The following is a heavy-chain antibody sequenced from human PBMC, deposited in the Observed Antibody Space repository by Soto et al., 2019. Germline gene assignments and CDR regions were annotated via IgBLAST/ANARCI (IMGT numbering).Heavy chain of an antibody. V-gene: IGHV3-48*02. Sequence: EVHVMESGGGLVQPGGSLRLSCEASGFTFSAYSMHWVRQAPGKGLEWLSYISRSGGTVYYADSVKGRFTISRENAKRSLYLQMNSLRDDDTAIYYCARDPGVGTPWRDFYYYAMDVWGRGTTVTVSS. CDR2: ISRSGGTV. CDR3: ARDPGVGTPWRDFYYYAMDV. CDR1: GFTFSAYS. J-gene: IGHJ6*02. D-gene: IGHD1-26*01.